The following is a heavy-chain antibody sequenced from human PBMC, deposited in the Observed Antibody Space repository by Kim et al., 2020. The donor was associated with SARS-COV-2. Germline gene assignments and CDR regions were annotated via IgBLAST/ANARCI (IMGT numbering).Heavy chain of an antibody. Sequence: SETLSLTCTVSGGSISSYYWSWIRQPPGKGLEWIGYIYYSGSTNYNPSLKSRVTISVDTSKNQFSLKLSSVTAADTAVYYCARGWNYYGSGSYYYYYYYGMDVWGQGTTVTVSS. J-gene: IGHJ6*02. CDR3: ARGWNYYGSGSYYYYYYYGMDV. CDR2: IYYSGST. D-gene: IGHD3-10*01. V-gene: IGHV4-59*01. CDR1: GGSISSYY.